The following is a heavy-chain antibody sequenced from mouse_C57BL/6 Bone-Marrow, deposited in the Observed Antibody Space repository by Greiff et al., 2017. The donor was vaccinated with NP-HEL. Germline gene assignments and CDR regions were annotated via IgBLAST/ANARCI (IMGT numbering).Heavy chain of an antibody. CDR2: INYDGSST. J-gene: IGHJ4*01. V-gene: IGHV5-16*01. Sequence: EVQLVESEGGLVQPGSSMKLSCTASGFTFSDYSMAWVRQVPEKGLEWVANINYDGSSTYYLDSLKSRFIISRDNAKNILYLQMSSLKSEDTATYYCAREGGLRRRTYAMEYWGQGTSVTVSS. CDR3: AREGGLRRRTYAMEY. D-gene: IGHD2-4*01. CDR1: GFTFSDYS.